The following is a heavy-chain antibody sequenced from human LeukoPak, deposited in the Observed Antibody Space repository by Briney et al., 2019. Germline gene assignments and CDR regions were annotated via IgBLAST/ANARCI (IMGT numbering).Heavy chain of an antibody. V-gene: IGHV4-59*01. D-gene: IGHD2-15*01. CDR2: IYYSGST. J-gene: IGHJ5*02. CDR3: ARDQGGDNWFDP. Sequence: SETLSLTCTVSGGSISSYYWSWIRQPPGKGLEWIGYIYYSGSTNYNPSLKSRVTISVDTSKNQFSLKLSSVSAADTAVYYCARDQGGDNWFDPWGQGTLVTVSS. CDR1: GGSISSYY.